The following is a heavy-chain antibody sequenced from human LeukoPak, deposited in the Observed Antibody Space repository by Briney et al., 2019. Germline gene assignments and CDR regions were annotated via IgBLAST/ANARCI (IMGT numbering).Heavy chain of an antibody. J-gene: IGHJ4*02. CDR3: ARGVGLLWFGELFYPLFGY. CDR2: INHSGST. V-gene: IGHV4-34*01. D-gene: IGHD3-10*01. CDR1: GGSFSGCY. Sequence: SETLSLTCAVYGGSFSGCYWSWIRQPPGRGLEWIGEINHSGSTNYNPSLKSRVTISVDTSKNQFSLKLSSVTAADTAVYYCARGVGLLWFGELFYPLFGYWGQGTLVTVSS.